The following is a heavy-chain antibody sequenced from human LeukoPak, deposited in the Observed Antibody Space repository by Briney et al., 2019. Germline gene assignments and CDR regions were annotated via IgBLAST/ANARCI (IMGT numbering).Heavy chain of an antibody. J-gene: IGHJ5*02. CDR1: VGTFSIYA. Sequence: SVKVSCKSSVGTFSIYAISWVRQPPAQGLVWVGRIIPILGIANYAQKFQGRVTITAGKSTSTAYMELSSLRSEDTAVYYCARGTTYYYDSSGYYRVPNNWFDPWGQGTLVTVSS. D-gene: IGHD3-22*01. CDR2: IIPILGIA. V-gene: IGHV1-69*04. CDR3: ARGTTYYYDSSGYYRVPNNWFDP.